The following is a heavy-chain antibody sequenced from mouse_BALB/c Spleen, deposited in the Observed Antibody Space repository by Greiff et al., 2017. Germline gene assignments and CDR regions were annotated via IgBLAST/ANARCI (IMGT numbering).Heavy chain of an antibody. D-gene: IGHD2-2*01. J-gene: IGHJ4*01. CDR2: INPSSGYT. CDR1: GYPFTSYT. V-gene: IGHV1-4*01. Sequence: QVQLKESGAELARPGASVKMSCKASGYPFTSYTMHWVKQRPGQGLEWIGYINPSSGYTNYNQKFKDKATLTADKSASTAYMQLSSLTSEDSAVYYCARWGYDEGIYAMDYWGQGTSVTVSS. CDR3: ARWGYDEGIYAMDY.